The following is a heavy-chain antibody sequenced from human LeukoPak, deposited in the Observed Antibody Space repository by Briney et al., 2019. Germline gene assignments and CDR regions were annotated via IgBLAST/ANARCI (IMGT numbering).Heavy chain of an antibody. CDR1: GFTFSSYS. D-gene: IGHD4-17*01. CDR3: AKGVGDWYDF. J-gene: IGHJ5*01. V-gene: IGHV3-21*04. Sequence: GGSLRLSCAASGFTFSSYSMNWVRQAPGKGLEWVSSISSSSSYIYYADSVKGRFTISRDNSQNTLFLQMNSLRADDTAVYYCAKGVGDWYDFWARGTLVTVSS. CDR2: ISSSSSYI.